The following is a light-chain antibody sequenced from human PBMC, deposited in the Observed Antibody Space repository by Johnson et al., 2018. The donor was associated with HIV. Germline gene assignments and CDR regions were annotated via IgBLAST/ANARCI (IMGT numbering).Light chain of an antibody. CDR3: GTWDSSLSAYYV. Sequence: QSVLTQSPSVSAAPGQKVTISCSGSSSNIGNNYVSWYQQLPGTAPKLLIYDNNKRPSGIPDRFSGSTSGTSATLGITGLQTGDEADYYCGTWDSSLSAYYVFGTGTKVTVL. V-gene: IGLV1-51*01. CDR2: DNN. J-gene: IGLJ1*01. CDR1: SSNIGNNY.